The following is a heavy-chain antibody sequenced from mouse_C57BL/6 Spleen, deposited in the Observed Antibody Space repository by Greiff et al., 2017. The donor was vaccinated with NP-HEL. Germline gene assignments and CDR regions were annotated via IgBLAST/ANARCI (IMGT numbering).Heavy chain of an antibody. D-gene: IGHD1-1*01. J-gene: IGHJ3*01. Sequence: VQLKQPGAELVKPGASVKLSCKASGYTFTSYWMQWVKQRPGQGLEWIGEIDPSDSYTNYNQKFKGKATLTVDTSSSTAYMQLSSLTSEDSAVYYCARSLYYGSSPAWFAYWGQGTLVTVSA. CDR3: ARSLYYGSSPAWFAY. V-gene: IGHV1-50*01. CDR1: GYTFTSYW. CDR2: IDPSDSYT.